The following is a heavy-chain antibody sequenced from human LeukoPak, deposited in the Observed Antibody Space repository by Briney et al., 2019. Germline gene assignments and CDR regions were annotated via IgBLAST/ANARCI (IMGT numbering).Heavy chain of an antibody. CDR3: AKATPYYFDY. J-gene: IGHJ4*02. V-gene: IGHV3-9*01. CDR1: GFTFDDYA. Sequence: GGSLRLSCAASGFTFDDYAMHWVRQAPGEGLEWVSGISWNSGSIGYADSVKGRFTISRDNAKNSLYLQMNSLRAEDTALYYCAKATPYYFDYWGQGTLVTVSS. CDR2: ISWNSGSI.